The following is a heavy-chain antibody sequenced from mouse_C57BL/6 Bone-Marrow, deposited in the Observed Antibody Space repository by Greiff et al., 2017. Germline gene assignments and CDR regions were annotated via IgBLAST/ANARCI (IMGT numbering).Heavy chain of an antibody. J-gene: IGHJ4*01. CDR2: IHPSDSDT. V-gene: IGHV1-74*01. CDR3: AIESETAQAPRAMDY. Sequence: VQLQQPGAELVKPGASVKVSCKASGYTFTSYWMHWVKQRPGQGLEWIGRIHPSDSDTNYNQKFKGKATLTVDKSSSTAYMQLSSLTSEDSAVYYCAIESETAQAPRAMDYWGQGTSVTVAS. D-gene: IGHD3-2*02. CDR1: GYTFTSYW.